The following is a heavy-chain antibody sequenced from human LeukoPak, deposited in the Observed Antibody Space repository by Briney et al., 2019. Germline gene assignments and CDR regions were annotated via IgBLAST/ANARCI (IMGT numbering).Heavy chain of an antibody. CDR2: IYPRDGST. D-gene: IGHD3-3*01. Sequence: ASGKVSCKASGYSFTSNYIHWVRQAPGQGLEWMGMIYPRDGSTSYAQKFQGRVTVTRDTSTSTVHMELSSLRSEDTAVYYCARAYDFPDYWGQGTLVTVSS. CDR1: GYSFTSNY. V-gene: IGHV1-46*01. CDR3: ARAYDFPDY. J-gene: IGHJ4*02.